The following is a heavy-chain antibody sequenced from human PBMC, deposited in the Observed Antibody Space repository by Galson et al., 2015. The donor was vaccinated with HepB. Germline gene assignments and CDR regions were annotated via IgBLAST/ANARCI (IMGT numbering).Heavy chain of an antibody. CDR3: ARQVSDYYGMDV. CDR1: GYSFTSYW. J-gene: IGHJ6*02. Sequence: QSGAEVKKPGESLRISCKGSGYSFTSYWMSWVRQMPGKGLEWMGIIDPSDSYIKYSPSFQGQVIISVDKSISTAYLQWSSLKASDSAMYYCARQVSDYYGMDVCGQGTAVTVSS. CDR2: IDPSDSYI. V-gene: IGHV5-10-1*04. D-gene: IGHD3-3*01.